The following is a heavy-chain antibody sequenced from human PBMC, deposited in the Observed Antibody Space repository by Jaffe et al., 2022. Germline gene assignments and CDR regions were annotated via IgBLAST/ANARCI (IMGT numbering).Heavy chain of an antibody. Sequence: EVQLVESGGGLVQPGGSLRLSCAASGFTFSSYWMSWVRQAPGKGLEWVANIKQDGSEKYYVDSVKGRFTISRDNAKNSLYLQMNSLRAEDTAVYYCARSLGTTVTTHEDYWGQGTLVTVSS. V-gene: IGHV3-7*01. CDR3: ARSLGTTVTTHEDY. J-gene: IGHJ4*02. D-gene: IGHD4-17*01. CDR2: IKQDGSEK. CDR1: GFTFSSYW.